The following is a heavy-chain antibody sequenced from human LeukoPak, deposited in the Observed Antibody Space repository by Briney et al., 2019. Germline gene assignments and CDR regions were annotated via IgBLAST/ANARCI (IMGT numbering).Heavy chain of an antibody. CDR2: IYYSGST. D-gene: IGHD3-10*01. CDR3: ARAYGSGYWYFDL. Sequence: SETLSLTCTVSGGSISSSSYYWGWIRQPPGKGLEWIGSIYYSGSTYYNPSLKSRVTISVDTSKNQFSLKLSSVTAADTAVYYCARAYGSGYWYFDLWGRGTLVTVSS. V-gene: IGHV4-39*07. J-gene: IGHJ2*01. CDR1: GGSISSSSYY.